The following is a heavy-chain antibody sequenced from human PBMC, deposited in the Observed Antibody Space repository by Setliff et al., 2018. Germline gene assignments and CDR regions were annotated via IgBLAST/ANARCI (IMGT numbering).Heavy chain of an antibody. Sequence: SETLSLTCDVSGDSISDYFWSWIRQPPGKGLEWIGFIYTSSGATKYNPSLESRVTMSADTSRNQFSLKLSSVTAADTAVYYCARHGGWTPFDFWGQGALVTVSS. J-gene: IGHJ4*02. CDR3: ARHGGWTPFDF. CDR2: IYTSSGAT. D-gene: IGHD2-15*01. CDR1: GDSISDYF. V-gene: IGHV4-4*08.